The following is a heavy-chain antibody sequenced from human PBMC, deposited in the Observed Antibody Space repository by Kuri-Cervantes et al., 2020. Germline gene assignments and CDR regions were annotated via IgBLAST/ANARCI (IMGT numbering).Heavy chain of an antibody. CDR3: ARGNYYNSGWAHWFDP. V-gene: IGHV4-59*05. D-gene: IGHD1-26*01. Sequence: GSLRLSCAASGFTFSDYYMSWVRQAPGKGLEWIGSVSSGGTAYYNPSLKSRVIIFVDTSKRQFSLKMSSVTAADTAIYYCARGNYYNSGWAHWFDPWGQGALVTVSS. CDR2: VSSGGTA. CDR1: GFTFSDYY. J-gene: IGHJ5*02.